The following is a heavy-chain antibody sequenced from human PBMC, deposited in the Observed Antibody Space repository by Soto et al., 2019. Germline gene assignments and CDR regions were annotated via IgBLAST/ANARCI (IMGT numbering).Heavy chain of an antibody. V-gene: IGHV3-7*01. Sequence: PGGSLRLSCAASGFTFISYWMSWVLQAPGKGLECVANIKNDGSEKYYVDSVKGRFTISRDNVKNSLYLQMNSLRAEDTAVYYCVRDRGWSQYDYWGQGT. CDR3: VRDRGWSQYDY. D-gene: IGHD2-15*01. CDR1: GFTFISYW. CDR2: IKNDGSEK. J-gene: IGHJ4*02.